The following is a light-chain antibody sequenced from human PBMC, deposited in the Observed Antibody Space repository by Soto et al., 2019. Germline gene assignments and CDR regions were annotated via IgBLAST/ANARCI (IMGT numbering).Light chain of an antibody. CDR3: QSYDSSLSGVRYV. CDR1: SSNIGAGYD. Sequence: QSVLTQPPSVSGAPGQRVTISCTWSSSNIGAGYDVHWYQQLPGTAPKLLIYGNSNRPSGVPDRFSGSKSGTSASLAITGLQAEDEADYYCQSYDSSLSGVRYVFGTGTKVTVL. V-gene: IGLV1-40*01. CDR2: GNS. J-gene: IGLJ1*01.